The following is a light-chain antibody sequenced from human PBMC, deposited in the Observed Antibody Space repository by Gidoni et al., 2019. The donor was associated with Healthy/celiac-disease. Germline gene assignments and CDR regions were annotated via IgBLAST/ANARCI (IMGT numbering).Light chain of an antibody. V-gene: IGKV1-5*01. J-gene: IGKJ1*01. CDR3: QQYNSYWT. CDR2: DAS. Sequence: DIQMTQSPSTLSASVGDRVTITCRAIQSISSWFDWYQQKPGKAPKLRIYDASSLESGVPSRFSGSGSGTEFTLTISSLQPDDFATYYCQQYNSYWTFGQGTKVEIK. CDR1: QSISSW.